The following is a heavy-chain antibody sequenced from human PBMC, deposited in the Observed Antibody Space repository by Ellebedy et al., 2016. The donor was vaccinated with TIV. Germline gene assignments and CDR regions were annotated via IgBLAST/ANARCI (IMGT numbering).Heavy chain of an antibody. V-gene: IGHV4-59*11. CDR1: GGFISSPS. CDR3: ARGYGRSLRWPDAFDI. CDR2: IHNSGTT. D-gene: IGHD4-17*01. Sequence: MPGGSLRLSCTVSGGFISSPSWSWIRQPPGKGLEWIGDIHNSGTTNYNPSPKTGVTISLETSKNQFPLRLTSVTAADTALYYCARGYGRSLRWPDAFDIWGQGTGVTVS. J-gene: IGHJ3*02.